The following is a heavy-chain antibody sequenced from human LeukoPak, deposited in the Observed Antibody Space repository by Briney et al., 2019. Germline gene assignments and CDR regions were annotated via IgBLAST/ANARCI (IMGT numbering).Heavy chain of an antibody. V-gene: IGHV4-30-2*01. CDR3: ARADSPLLALQH. CDR1: GGSVSDSNYF. Sequence: SETLSLTCTVSGGSVSDSNYFWGWIRQPPGKGLEWIGYIYHSGSTYYNPSLKSRVTISVDRSKNQFSLKLSSVTAADTAVYYCARADSPLLALQHWGQGTLVTVSS. J-gene: IGHJ1*01. D-gene: IGHD3-22*01. CDR2: IYHSGST.